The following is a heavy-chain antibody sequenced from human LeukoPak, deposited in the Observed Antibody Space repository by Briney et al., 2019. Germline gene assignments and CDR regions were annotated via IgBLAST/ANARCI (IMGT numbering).Heavy chain of an antibody. Sequence: PGGSLRLSCAASGFTFSDYYMDWVRQAPGKGLEWVGRIRNKANSYSTEYAASVKGRFTISRDDSKNSLYMQMNSLRTEDTAVYYCARGHYGSGIHQGAFDIWGQGTIVTVSS. CDR2: IRNKANSYST. D-gene: IGHD3-10*01. J-gene: IGHJ3*02. CDR3: ARGHYGSGIHQGAFDI. CDR1: GFTFSDYY. V-gene: IGHV3-72*01.